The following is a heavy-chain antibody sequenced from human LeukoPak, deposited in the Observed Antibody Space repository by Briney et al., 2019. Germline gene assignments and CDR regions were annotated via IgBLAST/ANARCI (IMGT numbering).Heavy chain of an antibody. CDR2: TYYRSKWYN. V-gene: IGHV6-1*01. CDR3: ARGIAAASIDYYYMNV. J-gene: IGHJ6*03. Sequence: SQTLSLTSAISGDSVSSNSAAWNWIRQSPSRGLEWLGRTYYRSKWYNDYAVSVKSRITINPDTSKNQFSLQLNSVTPEDTAVYYCARGIAAASIDYYYMNVWGKGTTVTVSS. D-gene: IGHD6-13*01. CDR1: GDSVSSNSAA.